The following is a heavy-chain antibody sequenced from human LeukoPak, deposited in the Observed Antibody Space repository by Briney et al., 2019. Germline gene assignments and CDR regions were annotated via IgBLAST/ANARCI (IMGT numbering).Heavy chain of an antibody. Sequence: GGSLRLSCAASGFSFSDSYMNWIRQAPGKGLEWVPYISGSSSYTDYADSVKGRFTISRDNAKNSLYLQMNSPRAEDTAVYYCARTLVAAPGSKGGPWGQGTLVTVSS. CDR3: ARTLVAAPGSKGGP. J-gene: IGHJ5*02. V-gene: IGHV3-11*03. D-gene: IGHD6-13*01. CDR2: ISGSSSYT. CDR1: GFSFSDSY.